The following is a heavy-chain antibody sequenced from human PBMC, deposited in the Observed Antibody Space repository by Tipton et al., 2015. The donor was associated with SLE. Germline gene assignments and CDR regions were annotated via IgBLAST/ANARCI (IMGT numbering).Heavy chain of an antibody. V-gene: IGHV4-34*01. Sequence: TLSLTCAVYGGSFSGYYWSWIRQPPGKGLEWIGESNPSGSTNYNPSLKSRVTISVDTSKNQFSLKLSSVTAADTAVYYCARHDRNLYYYGSGPPPGWFDPWGQGTLVTVSS. CDR1: GGSFSGYY. D-gene: IGHD3-10*01. CDR3: ARHDRNLYYYGSGPPPGWFDP. CDR2: SNPSGST. J-gene: IGHJ5*02.